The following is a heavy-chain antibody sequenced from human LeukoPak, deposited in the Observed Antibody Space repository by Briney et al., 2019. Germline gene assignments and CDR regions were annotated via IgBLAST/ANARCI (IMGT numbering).Heavy chain of an antibody. CDR3: AKNSMVRGVIEVPFDY. D-gene: IGHD3-10*01. CDR2: ISGSGGST. J-gene: IGHJ4*02. Sequence: GGSLRLPCAASGLTFSSYAMSWVRQAPGKGLEWVSAISGSGGSTYYADSVKGRFTISRDNSKNTLYLQMNSLRAEDTAVYYCAKNSMVRGVIEVPFDYWGQGTLVTVSS. CDR1: GLTFSSYA. V-gene: IGHV3-23*01.